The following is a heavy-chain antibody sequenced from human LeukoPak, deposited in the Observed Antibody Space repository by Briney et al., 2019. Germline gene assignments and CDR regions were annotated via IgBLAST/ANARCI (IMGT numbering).Heavy chain of an antibody. D-gene: IGHD1-14*01. CDR2: IRYDGSKK. V-gene: IGHV3-30*02. Sequence: RSGGSLRLSCAASGFSFSNYGMHRVRQAPGKGLEWVAFIRYDGSKKYYADSVKGRFSISRDNSKNTLFLQMNSLRVEDTTTYYCAKDGRGVREPESYYYYYVDVWGKGTTVTISS. CDR1: GFSFSNYG. CDR3: AKDGRGVREPESYYYYYVDV. J-gene: IGHJ6*03.